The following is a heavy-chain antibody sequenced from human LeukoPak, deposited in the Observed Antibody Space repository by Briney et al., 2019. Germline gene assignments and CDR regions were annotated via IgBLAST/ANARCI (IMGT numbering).Heavy chain of an antibody. V-gene: IGHV3-7*01. D-gene: IGHD6-6*01. CDR2: IKQDGSEK. J-gene: IGHJ4*02. Sequence: GGSLSLSCAASGFTFSSYWMSWVRQAPGKGLEWVANIKQDGSEKYYVDSGKGRFTISRDNAKNSLYLQMNSLRAEDTAVYYCARFSMAARPFDYWGQGTMVTVSS. CDR1: GFTFSSYW. CDR3: ARFSMAARPFDY.